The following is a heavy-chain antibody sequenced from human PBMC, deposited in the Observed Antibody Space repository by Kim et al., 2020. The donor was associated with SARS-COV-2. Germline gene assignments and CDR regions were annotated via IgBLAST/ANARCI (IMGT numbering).Heavy chain of an antibody. CDR2: IYYSGST. D-gene: IGHD3-10*01. CDR3: ARDYMGSYYYGMDV. J-gene: IGHJ6*02. CDR1: GGSISSGDYY. V-gene: IGHV4-30-4*01. Sequence: SETLSLTCTVSGGSISSGDYYWSWIRQPPGKGLEWIGYIYYSGSTYYNPSLKSRVTISVDTSKNQFSLKLSSVTAADTAVYYCARDYMGSYYYGMDVWGQGTTVTVSS.